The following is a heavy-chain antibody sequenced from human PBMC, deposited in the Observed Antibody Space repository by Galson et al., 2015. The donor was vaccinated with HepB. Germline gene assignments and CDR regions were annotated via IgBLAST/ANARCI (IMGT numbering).Heavy chain of an antibody. CDR1: GYRFTRYS. D-gene: IGHD2-15*01. Sequence: SVKVSCKASGYRFTRYSITWVRQAPGQGLEWMGWISDNNGNTKYAQKFQGRVSMTTDTSTRTAYMELRSLRPDDTAVYYCASSDCGGGTCYSSAANYYSYGVDVWGQGTTVTVSS. J-gene: IGHJ6*02. CDR2: ISDNNGNT. V-gene: IGHV1-18*01. CDR3: ASSDCGGGTCYSSAANYYSYGVDV.